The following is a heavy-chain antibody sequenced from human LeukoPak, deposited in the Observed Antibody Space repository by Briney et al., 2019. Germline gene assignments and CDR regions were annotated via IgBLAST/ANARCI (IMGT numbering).Heavy chain of an antibody. CDR2: ISTGGST. J-gene: IGHJ4*02. Sequence: GGSLRLSCVASGLTVSRHYMTWVRQAPGKGLEWLSVISTGGSTNYADSVKGRFTISRDNSKNILYLQMNSLRAEDTAVYYCARDDYCDSSGLDYWGQGTLVTVSS. CDR1: GLTVSRHY. V-gene: IGHV3-53*01. CDR3: ARDDYCDSSGLDY. D-gene: IGHD3-22*01.